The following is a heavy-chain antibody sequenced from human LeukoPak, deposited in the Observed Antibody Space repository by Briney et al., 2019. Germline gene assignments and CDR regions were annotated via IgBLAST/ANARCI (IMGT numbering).Heavy chain of an antibody. CDR3: ARISYGGQFDY. J-gene: IGHJ4*02. V-gene: IGHV3-30*03. CDR1: GFTFSSYC. CDR2: ISYDGSNK. Sequence: QPGRSLRLSCAASGFTFSSYCMHWVRQAPGKGLEWVAVISYDGSNKYYADSVKGRFTISRDNSKNTLYLQMNSLRAEDTAVYYCARISYGGQFDYWGQGTLVTVSS. D-gene: IGHD4-23*01.